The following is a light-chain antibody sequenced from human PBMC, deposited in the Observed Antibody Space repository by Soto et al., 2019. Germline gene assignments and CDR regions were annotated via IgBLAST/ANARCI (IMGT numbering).Light chain of an antibody. CDR2: EVS. J-gene: IGLJ1*01. CDR1: SSDVGGYNY. CDR3: SSYEGSNKGYV. V-gene: IGLV2-8*01. Sequence: QSVLTQPPSASGSPGQSVTISCTGTSSDVGGYNYVSWYQQHPGKAPKLMIYEVSKRPSGVPDRFSGSKSGNTASLTVSGLQAEDEADYYCSSYEGSNKGYVFGTG.